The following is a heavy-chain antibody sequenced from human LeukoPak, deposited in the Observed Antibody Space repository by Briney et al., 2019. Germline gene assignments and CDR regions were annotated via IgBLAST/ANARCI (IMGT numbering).Heavy chain of an antibody. Sequence: ASVKVSCKASGYTFTGYYMHWLRQAPGQGLEWMGWINPNSGGTNYAQKFQGWVTMTRDTSISTAYMELSRLRSDDTAVYYCARERGQQLSEGMDVWGQGTTVTVSS. J-gene: IGHJ6*02. CDR3: ARERGQQLSEGMDV. V-gene: IGHV1-2*04. CDR1: GYTFTGYY. D-gene: IGHD6-13*01. CDR2: INPNSGGT.